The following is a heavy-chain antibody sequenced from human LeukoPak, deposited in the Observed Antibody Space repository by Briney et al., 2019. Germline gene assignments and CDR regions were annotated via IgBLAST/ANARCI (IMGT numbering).Heavy chain of an antibody. D-gene: IGHD4-17*01. V-gene: IGHV1-18*01. Sequence: EASMKVSCKASGYMFIGYGISWVRQAPGQGLEWMGWISTYDGNTNYAQKFQGRVTMTTDTSTSTAYMELRSLRSDDTAFYYCARGDYGDYTDYWAQGTLVTVSS. CDR1: GYMFIGYG. J-gene: IGHJ4*02. CDR2: ISTYDGNT. CDR3: ARGDYGDYTDY.